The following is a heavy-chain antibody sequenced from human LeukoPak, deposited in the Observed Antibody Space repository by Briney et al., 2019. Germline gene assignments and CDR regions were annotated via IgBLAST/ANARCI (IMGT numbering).Heavy chain of an antibody. CDR1: GGSISSYY. V-gene: IGHV4-59*04. Sequence: SETLSLTCTVSGGSISSYYWSWIRQPPGKGLEWIGEINHSGSTYYNPSLKSRVTISVDTSKNQFSLKLSSLTAADTAVYYCARLEYSSATADYSGQGTLVTVSP. J-gene: IGHJ4*02. CDR3: ARLEYSSATADY. CDR2: INHSGST. D-gene: IGHD6-6*01.